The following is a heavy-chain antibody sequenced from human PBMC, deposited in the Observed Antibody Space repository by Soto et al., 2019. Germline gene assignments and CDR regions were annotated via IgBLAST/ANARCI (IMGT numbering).Heavy chain of an antibody. CDR1: GFTFRSFG. CDR3: AKDVGQQLVLNYGMDV. D-gene: IGHD6-13*01. CDR2: VSYDGNHK. Sequence: QVQLVESGGGVIQPGTSLSLSCGSSGFTFRSFGMYWVRQAPGKGLEWVAVVSYDGNHKYYADSVKGRFTVSRDNAKNRLYLQMNGLRGEDTAVYYCAKDVGQQLVLNYGMDVWGQGTTVTVSS. V-gene: IGHV3-30*18. J-gene: IGHJ6*02.